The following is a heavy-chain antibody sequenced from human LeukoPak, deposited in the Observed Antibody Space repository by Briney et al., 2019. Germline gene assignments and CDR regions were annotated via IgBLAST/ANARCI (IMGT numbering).Heavy chain of an antibody. V-gene: IGHV3-33*08. Sequence: GGSLRLSCAASGFTVSSNYMSWVRQAPGKGLEWVAVIWYDGSNKYYADSVKGRFTISRDNSKNTLYLQMNSLRAEDTAVYYCLRGSGSYYSTFDYWGQGTLVTVSS. D-gene: IGHD3-10*01. J-gene: IGHJ4*02. CDR1: GFTVSSNY. CDR2: IWYDGSNK. CDR3: LRGSGSYYSTFDY.